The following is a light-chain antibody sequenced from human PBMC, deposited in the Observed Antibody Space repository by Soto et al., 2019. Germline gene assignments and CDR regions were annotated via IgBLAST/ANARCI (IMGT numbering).Light chain of an antibody. CDR2: GAS. Sequence: IVITQAPFTLSVSPGARATLSCRASQSVRRDLAWYQQKPGQPPSLLMYGASTRATGIPARLSGSGSGTEFTLTISSMQAEYVAFYYCQQCSNWPTFGPGTRLEIK. CDR3: QQCSNWPT. J-gene: IGKJ5*01. V-gene: IGKV3-15*01. CDR1: QSVRRD.